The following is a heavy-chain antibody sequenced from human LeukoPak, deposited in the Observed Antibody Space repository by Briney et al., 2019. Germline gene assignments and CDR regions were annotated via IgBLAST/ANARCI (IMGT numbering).Heavy chain of an antibody. CDR1: GFTFSSYA. CDR2: ISSSNSYI. Sequence: GGSLRLSCAASGFTFSSYAMTWVRQAPGKGLEWVSSISSSNSYIYYADSVKGRFTISRDNAKNSLYLQMNSLRAEDTALYYCARDRTPNYDFWSGAAGDYWGQGTLVTVSS. D-gene: IGHD3-3*01. J-gene: IGHJ4*02. CDR3: ARDRTPNYDFWSGAAGDY. V-gene: IGHV3-21*03.